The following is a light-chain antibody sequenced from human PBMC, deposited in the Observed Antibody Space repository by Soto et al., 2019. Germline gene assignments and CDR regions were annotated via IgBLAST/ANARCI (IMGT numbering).Light chain of an antibody. V-gene: IGKV1-6*01. CDR2: AAS. Sequence: AIQMTQSPSSLSASVGDRVAITCRASQDIGNDLGWYQQKPGKAPKLLIYAASSLQSGVPSRFSGSGSGTDFTLTINSLQPEDFATYYCLQDYSYPQTFGQGTKVDIK. CDR1: QDIGND. J-gene: IGKJ1*01. CDR3: LQDYSYPQT.